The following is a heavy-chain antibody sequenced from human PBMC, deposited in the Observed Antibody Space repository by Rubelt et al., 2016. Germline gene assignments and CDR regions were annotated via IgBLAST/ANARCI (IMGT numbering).Heavy chain of an antibody. CDR1: GFTFSSYA. CDR3: AGSGDGRTDWYFVY. V-gene: IGHV3-23*04. Sequence: EVQLVESGGGLVQPGGSLRLSCAASGFTFSSYAMSWVRQAPGKGPEWVSTISGSGSSTHYADSVKGRFTIPRDSSKNTLFLQMSGLRDEETALYYWAGSGDGRTDWYFVYWGQGTLVTVSS. CDR2: ISGSGSST. D-gene: IGHD3-9*01. J-gene: IGHJ4*02.